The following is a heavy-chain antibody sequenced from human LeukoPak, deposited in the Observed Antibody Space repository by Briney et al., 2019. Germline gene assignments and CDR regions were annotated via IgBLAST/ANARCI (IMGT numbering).Heavy chain of an antibody. J-gene: IGHJ6*03. Sequence: PSETLSLTCTVSGGSISSSSYYWGWIRQPPGKGLEWIGSIYYSGSTYYNPSLKSRVTISVDTSKNQFSLKLSSVTAADTAVYYCARDPAYYYDSSGDLMDVWGKGTTVTVSS. CDR3: ARDPAYYYDSSGDLMDV. V-gene: IGHV4-39*07. CDR2: IYYSGST. D-gene: IGHD3-22*01. CDR1: GGSISSSSYY.